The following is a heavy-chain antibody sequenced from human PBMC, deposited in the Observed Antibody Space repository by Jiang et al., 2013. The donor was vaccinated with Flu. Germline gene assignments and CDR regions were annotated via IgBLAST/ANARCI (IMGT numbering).Heavy chain of an antibody. CDR1: GASIVSTHYY. D-gene: IGHD5-12*01. Sequence: GSGLVKPSETLSLTCTVSGASIVSTHYYWGWIRQPPGKGLEWIGSIYYNGGTYYSTSLMSRATISVDTSKNELSLKLRSVTAADTAVFFXVRGYLSPDYWGRGTLVTVSS. V-gene: IGHV4-39*01. CDR2: IYYNGGT. CDR3: VRGYLSPDY. J-gene: IGHJ4*02.